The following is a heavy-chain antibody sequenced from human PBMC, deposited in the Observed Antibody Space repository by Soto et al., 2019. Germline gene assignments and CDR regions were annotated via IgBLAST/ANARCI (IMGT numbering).Heavy chain of an antibody. CDR1: GFTVSSTY. J-gene: IGHJ4*02. Sequence: GGSLRLSCAASGFTVSSTYMSWVRQAPGKGLEWVSIIYSSGTTHYADSVKDRFTISRDNSKNTLYLQMNSLRAEDTAVYYCARESRSGTSGYWGQGTLVTVSS. D-gene: IGHD1-1*01. CDR2: IYSSGTT. V-gene: IGHV3-66*01. CDR3: ARESRSGTSGY.